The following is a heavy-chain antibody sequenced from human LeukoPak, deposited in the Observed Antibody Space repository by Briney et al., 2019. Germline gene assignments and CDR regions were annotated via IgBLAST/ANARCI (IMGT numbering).Heavy chain of an antibody. CDR2: INPKSGGT. J-gene: IGHJ4*02. CDR1: GYTFTAYY. Sequence: GGSVKVSCKASGYTFTAYYMHWVRQAPGQGLEWMGWINPKSGGTNYPQKFQGRVTMTRDTSISTAYMELSRLRSDDTAVYYCARGIYGGNSPLVDYWGQGTLVTVSS. D-gene: IGHD4-23*01. V-gene: IGHV1-2*02. CDR3: ARGIYGGNSPLVDY.